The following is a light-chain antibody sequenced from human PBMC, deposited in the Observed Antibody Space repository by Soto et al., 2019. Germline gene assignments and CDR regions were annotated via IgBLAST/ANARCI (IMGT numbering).Light chain of an antibody. V-gene: IGKV1-9*01. J-gene: IGKJ4*01. Sequence: SQLTQSPSSLSASVGDRVTITCRASQDISNSLAWYQQRPGRAPKLLIYAASTLQSGVPSRFSGHGFGTDFTLTISSLQPEDFATYYCQQLNSYSPRLIFGGGTKVEIK. CDR1: QDISNS. CDR2: AAS. CDR3: QQLNSYSPRLI.